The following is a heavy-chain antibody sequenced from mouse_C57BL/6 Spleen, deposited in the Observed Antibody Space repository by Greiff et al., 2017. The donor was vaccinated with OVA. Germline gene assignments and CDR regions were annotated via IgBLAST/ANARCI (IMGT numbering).Heavy chain of an antibody. D-gene: IGHD1-1*01. V-gene: IGHV7-3*01. Sequence: EVKLVESGGGLVQPGGSLSLSCAASGFTFTDYYMSWVRQPPGKALEWLGFIRNKANGYTTEYSASVKGRFTISRDNSQSILYRQMNALRAEDSATYYCARYSSYYFDYWGQGTTLTVSS. CDR1: GFTFTDYY. CDR2: IRNKANGYTT. CDR3: ARYSSYYFDY. J-gene: IGHJ2*01.